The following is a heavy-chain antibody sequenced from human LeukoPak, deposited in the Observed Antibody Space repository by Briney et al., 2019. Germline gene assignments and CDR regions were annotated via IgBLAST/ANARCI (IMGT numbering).Heavy chain of an antibody. D-gene: IGHD3-22*01. CDR2: IKQDGSEK. CDR3: ARDWTLYYYDSSGYYTQGAFDI. J-gene: IGHJ3*02. CDR1: GFTFSSYW. V-gene: IGHV3-7*01. Sequence: GGSLRLSCAASGFTFSSYWMSWVRQAPGKGLEWVANIKQDGSEKYYVDSVKGRFTISRDNAKNSLYLQMNSLRAEDTAVYYCARDWTLYYYDSSGYYTQGAFDIWGQGTMVTVSP.